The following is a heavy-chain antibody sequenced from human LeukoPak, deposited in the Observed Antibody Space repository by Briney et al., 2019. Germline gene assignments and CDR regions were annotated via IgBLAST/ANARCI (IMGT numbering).Heavy chain of an antibody. D-gene: IGHD3-16*01. Sequence: GGSLRLSCAASGFTFSSYSMNWVRQAPGKGLEWVSSISSSSSYIYYADSVKGRFTISRDNSKNTLYLQMNSLRAEDTAVYYCARGVSGGAADYWGQGTLVTVSS. V-gene: IGHV3-21*01. CDR2: ISSSSSYI. CDR1: GFTFSSYS. CDR3: ARGVSGGAADY. J-gene: IGHJ4*02.